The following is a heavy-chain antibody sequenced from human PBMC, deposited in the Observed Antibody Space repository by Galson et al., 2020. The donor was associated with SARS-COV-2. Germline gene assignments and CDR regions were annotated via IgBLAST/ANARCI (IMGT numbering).Heavy chain of an antibody. Sequence: GGSLRLSCTGSRFRFRSYTMHWVRQAPGKGLEWLAVISNDGLDKYYVDSVRGRFTIFRDDSKSTLYLQMNSLTPDDTAVYFCARSNADFSGSGSYFRFYSYMDVWGKGTTVTVSS. D-gene: IGHD3-10*01. J-gene: IGHJ6*03. CDR2: ISNDGLDK. CDR3: ARSNADFSGSGSYFRFYSYMDV. CDR1: RFRFRSYT. V-gene: IGHV3-30*01.